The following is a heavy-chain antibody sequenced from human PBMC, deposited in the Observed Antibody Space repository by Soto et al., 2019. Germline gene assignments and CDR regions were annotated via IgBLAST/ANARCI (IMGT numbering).Heavy chain of an antibody. CDR2: ITPTLNIA. J-gene: IGHJ4*02. CDR3: ARGYYSGSNPSSFDY. CDR1: GGTFSSYT. D-gene: IGHD1-26*01. V-gene: IGHV1-69*01. Sequence: QLQLVQSGAEVREPGSSVKVSCKASGGTFSSYTVIWVRQAPGQGLEWMGGITPTLNIAKYAEKFQGIVTITADESTSTVNMHLSSLISEGTAVYFCARGYYSGSNPSSFDYWGQGTLVDVSS.